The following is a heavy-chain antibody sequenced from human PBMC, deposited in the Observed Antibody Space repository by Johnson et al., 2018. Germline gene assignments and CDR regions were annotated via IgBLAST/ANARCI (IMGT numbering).Heavy chain of an antibody. D-gene: IGHD3-10*01. CDR3: ASHVGSGTVGFFQD. J-gene: IGHJ1*01. CDR2: ISNSGINK. Sequence: QVQLVQSGGGVVQPGRSLRLSCAASGFSFSTYGMHWVRQAPGKGLEWVAIISNSGINKYYVDSVKGRFTISRDNSKETLYLQMNSLRTEDTAVYYFASHVGSGTVGFFQDWGQGTLVTVSS. CDR1: GFSFSTYG. V-gene: IGHV3-30*03.